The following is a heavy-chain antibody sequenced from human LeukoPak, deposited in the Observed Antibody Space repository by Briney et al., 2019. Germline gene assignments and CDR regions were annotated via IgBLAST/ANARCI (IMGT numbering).Heavy chain of an antibody. CDR3: ARDSADNLD. Sequence: GGSLRLSCAAPGFTFITYTMNWVRQAPGKGLEWVSSISSSSSYIYYADSVKGRFTISRDNAKNSVYLQMNSLRAEDTAVYYCARDSADNLDWGQGTLVTVSS. CDR2: ISSSSSYI. V-gene: IGHV3-21*01. J-gene: IGHJ4*02. D-gene: IGHD3-9*01. CDR1: GFTFITYT.